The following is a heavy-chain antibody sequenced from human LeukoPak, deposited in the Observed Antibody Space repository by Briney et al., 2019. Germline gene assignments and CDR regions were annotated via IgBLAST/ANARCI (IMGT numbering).Heavy chain of an antibody. V-gene: IGHV3-7*01. Sequence: PGGSLRLSCAASGFTFSSYWMSWVRQAPGKGLEWVANIKQDGSEKYYVDSVKGRFTISRDNAKNSLYLQMNSLRAEDTAVYYCARSGYYDREAFDIWGQGTMVTVSS. CDR3: ARSGYYDREAFDI. J-gene: IGHJ3*02. CDR1: GFTFSSYW. D-gene: IGHD3-22*01. CDR2: IKQDGSEK.